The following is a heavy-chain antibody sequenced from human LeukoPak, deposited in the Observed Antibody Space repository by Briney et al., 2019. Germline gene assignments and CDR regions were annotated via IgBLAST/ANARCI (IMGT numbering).Heavy chain of an antibody. V-gene: IGHV4-30-2*01. CDR2: IYHSGST. Sequence: PSQTLSLTCTVSGGSISSGGYYWNWIRQPPGKGLEWIGYIYHSGSTYYNPSLKSRVTISVDRSKNQFSLKLSSVTAADTAVYYCARLYQGKRPPDYWGQGTLVTVSS. CDR3: ARLYQGKRPPDY. D-gene: IGHD6-25*01. J-gene: IGHJ4*02. CDR1: GGSISSGGYY.